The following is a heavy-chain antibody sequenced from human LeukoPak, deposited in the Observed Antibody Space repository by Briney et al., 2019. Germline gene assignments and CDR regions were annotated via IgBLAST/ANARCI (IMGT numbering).Heavy chain of an antibody. Sequence: GGSLRLSCAASGFTFSSYWMHWVRQAPGKGLVRVSRINSDGSSTSYADSVKGRFTISRDNAKNTLYLQMNSLRAEDTAVYYCARGALDIAVPFDIWGQGTMVTVSS. CDR2: INSDGSST. V-gene: IGHV3-74*01. J-gene: IGHJ3*02. CDR1: GFTFSSYW. D-gene: IGHD6-19*01. CDR3: ARGALDIAVPFDI.